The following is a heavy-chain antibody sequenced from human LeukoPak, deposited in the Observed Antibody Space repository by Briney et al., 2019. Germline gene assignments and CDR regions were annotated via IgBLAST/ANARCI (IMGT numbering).Heavy chain of an antibody. CDR1: GGTFSSYA. D-gene: IGHD3-3*01. J-gene: IGHJ6*02. V-gene: IGHV1-69*13. CDR3: ARERFDYGMDV. Sequence: ASVTVSCTASGGTFSSYAISWVRQAPGQGLEWMGGIIPIFGTANYAQKFQGRVTITADESTSTAYMELSSLRSEDTAVYYCARERFDYGMDVWGQGTTVTVSS. CDR2: IIPIFGTA.